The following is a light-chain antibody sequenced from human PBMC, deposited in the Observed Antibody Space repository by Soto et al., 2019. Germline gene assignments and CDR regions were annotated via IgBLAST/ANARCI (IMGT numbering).Light chain of an antibody. Sequence: EIVLTQSPGTLSLSPGERATLSCRASQSVSRSYLAWYQQKFGQAPRLLIYGASSRATGIPDRFSGSGSGIDFTLTISRLEPEDFAVYYCHQYSGSPRTFGQGTRVEIK. CDR1: QSVSRSY. CDR2: GAS. V-gene: IGKV3-20*01. CDR3: HQYSGSPRT. J-gene: IGKJ1*01.